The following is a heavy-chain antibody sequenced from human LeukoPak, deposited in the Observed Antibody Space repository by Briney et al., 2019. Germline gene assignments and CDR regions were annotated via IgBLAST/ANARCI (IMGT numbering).Heavy chain of an antibody. V-gene: IGHV3-33*06. D-gene: IGHD3-16*01. J-gene: IGHJ6*03. Sequence: GGSLRLSCAASGFTFSSYGMHWVRQAPGKGLEWVAVIWYGGSNKYYADSVKGRFTISRDNSKNTLYLQMNSLRDEDTGVYYCAKGLRTGVGPYMGYHYYMDVWGKGATVTVSS. CDR2: IWYGGSNK. CDR1: GFTFSSYG. CDR3: AKGLRTGVGPYMGYHYYMDV.